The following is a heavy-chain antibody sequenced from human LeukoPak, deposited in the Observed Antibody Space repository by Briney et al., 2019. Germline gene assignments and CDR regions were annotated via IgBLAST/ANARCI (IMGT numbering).Heavy chain of an antibody. CDR2: IRYDGSNK. V-gene: IGHV3-30*02. Sequence: PGGSLRLSCAASGFTVSSNYMSWVRQAPGKGLEWVAFIRYDGSNKYYADSVKGRFTISRDNSKNTLYLQMNSLRAEDTVVYYCAKDGGFEWLRDYYYYMDVWGKGTTVTISS. J-gene: IGHJ6*03. CDR1: GFTVSSNY. CDR3: AKDGGFEWLRDYYYYMDV. D-gene: IGHD5-12*01.